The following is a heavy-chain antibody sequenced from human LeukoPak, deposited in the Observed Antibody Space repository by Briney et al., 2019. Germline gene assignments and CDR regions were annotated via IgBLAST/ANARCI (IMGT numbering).Heavy chain of an antibody. V-gene: IGHV4-39*01. CDR3: ARGRVVPAYGMDV. D-gene: IGHD2-2*01. CDR1: GGSISSSSYY. CDR2: IYYSGST. Sequence: SETLSLTCTVSGGSISSSSYYWGWIRQPPGKGLEWIGSIYYSGSTYYNPSLKSRVTISVDTSKNQFSLKLSSVTAADTAVYYCARGRVVPAYGMDVWGQGTTVTVSS. J-gene: IGHJ6*02.